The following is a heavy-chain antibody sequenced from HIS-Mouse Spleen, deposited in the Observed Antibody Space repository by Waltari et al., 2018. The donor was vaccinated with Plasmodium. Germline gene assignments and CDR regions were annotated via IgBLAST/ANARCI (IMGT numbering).Heavy chain of an antibody. J-gene: IGHJ2*01. CDR1: GFTFGSYW. CDR3: ASSWYWYFDL. D-gene: IGHD6-13*01. V-gene: IGHV3-7*01. Sequence: EVQLVESGGGVVQRGGSLRLSCAASGFTFGSYWKSWVRQAPGKGLEWVANIKQDGSEKYYVDSVKGRFTISRDNAKNSLYLQMNSLRAEDTAVYYCASSWYWYFDLWGRGTLVTVSS. CDR2: IKQDGSEK.